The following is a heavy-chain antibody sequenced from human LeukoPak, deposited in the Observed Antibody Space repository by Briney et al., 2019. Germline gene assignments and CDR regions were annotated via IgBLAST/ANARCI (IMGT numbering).Heavy chain of an antibody. CDR2: TYYRSKWYN. V-gene: IGHV6-1*01. Sequence: SQTLSLTCAISGDSVSSNSAAWNWIRQSPSRGLEWLGRTYYRSKWYNDYAVSVKSRITINPDTSKNQSSLQLNSVTPEDTAVYYCAREVLWFGELSLYNWFDPWGQGTLVTVSS. D-gene: IGHD3-10*01. J-gene: IGHJ5*02. CDR3: AREVLWFGELSLYNWFDP. CDR1: GDSVSSNSAA.